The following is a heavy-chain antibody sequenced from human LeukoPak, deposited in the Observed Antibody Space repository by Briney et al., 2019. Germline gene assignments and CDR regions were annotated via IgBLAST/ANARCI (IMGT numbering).Heavy chain of an antibody. CDR3: AGSFGDGYKWRASFGIPAGFDY. CDR1: GFTFDDYG. CDR2: INWNGGST. Sequence: PGGSLRLSCAASGFTFDDYGMSWVRQAPGKGLEWVSGINWNGGSTGYADSVKGRFTISRDNAKNSLYLQMNSLRAEDAAVYYCAGSFGDGYKWRASFGIPAGFDYWGQGTLVTVSS. D-gene: IGHD5-24*01. V-gene: IGHV3-20*04. J-gene: IGHJ4*02.